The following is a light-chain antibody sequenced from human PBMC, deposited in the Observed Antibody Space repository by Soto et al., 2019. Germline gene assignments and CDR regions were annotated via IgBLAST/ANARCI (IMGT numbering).Light chain of an antibody. CDR2: RTS. CDR3: QQYNSYPWT. Sequence: DIQMTQSPSTLSASVGDGFTITCRASQSVGSWLAWYQQKPGKAPNLLIFRTSSLESGVPSRFSGSGSGTEFTLTISSLQPDDFATYYCQQYNSYPWTFGQGTKVEIK. CDR1: QSVGSW. J-gene: IGKJ1*01. V-gene: IGKV1-5*03.